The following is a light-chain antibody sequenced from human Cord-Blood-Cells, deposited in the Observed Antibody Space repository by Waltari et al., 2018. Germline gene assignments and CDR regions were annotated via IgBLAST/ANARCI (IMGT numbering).Light chain of an antibody. Sequence: QPSLTQPASVSGSPGQSLTISLPATSSDVGGSNYASWYQQHPGKAPKLMIYDGSNRPSGVSNRFSGSKSGNTASLTISGLQAEDEADYYCSSYTSSSTHVFGTGTKVTVL. CDR2: DGS. CDR3: SSYTSSSTHV. V-gene: IGLV2-14*03. J-gene: IGLJ1*01. CDR1: SSDVGGSNY.